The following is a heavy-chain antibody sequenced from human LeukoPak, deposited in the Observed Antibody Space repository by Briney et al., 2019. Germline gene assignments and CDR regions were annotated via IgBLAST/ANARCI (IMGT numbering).Heavy chain of an antibody. CDR3: ASGKSIPYYFDY. D-gene: IGHD2-21*01. CDR1: GGSISGSSYY. V-gene: IGHV4-39*01. J-gene: IGHJ4*02. Sequence: MPSETLSLTCTVSGGSISGSSYYWGWIRQPPGKGLEWIGSIYYSGSTYYNPSLKSRVTISVDTSKNQFSLKLNSVTATDTAVYYCASGKSIPYYFDYWGQGTLVTVSS. CDR2: IYYSGST.